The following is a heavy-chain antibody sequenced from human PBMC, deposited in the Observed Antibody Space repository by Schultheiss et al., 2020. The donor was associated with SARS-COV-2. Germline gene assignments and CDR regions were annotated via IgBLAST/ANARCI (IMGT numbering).Heavy chain of an antibody. CDR1: GFTVSSNY. V-gene: IGHV3-11*06. Sequence: GGSLRLSCAASGFTVSSNYMSWVRQAPGKGLEWVSYISSSSSYTNYADSVKGRFTISRDNAKNSLYLQMNSLRAEDTAVYYCARGPYSSSSNWFDPWGQGTLVTVSS. CDR3: ARGPYSSSSNWFDP. D-gene: IGHD6-13*01. J-gene: IGHJ5*02. CDR2: ISSSSSYT.